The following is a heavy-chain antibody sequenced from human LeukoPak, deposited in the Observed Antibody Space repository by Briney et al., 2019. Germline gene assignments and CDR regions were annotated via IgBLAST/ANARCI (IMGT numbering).Heavy chain of an antibody. CDR1: GFTFSSYA. Sequence: GGSLRLSCAASGFTFSSYAMHWVRQAPGKGLEYVSAISSNGGSTYYANSVKGRFTISRASSKTTLYLLMGSVRAEDMAVYYCARSVRSGYDYWGQGTLVAV. J-gene: IGHJ4*02. CDR2: ISSNGGST. V-gene: IGHV3-64*01. CDR3: ARSVRSGYDY. D-gene: IGHD6-19*01.